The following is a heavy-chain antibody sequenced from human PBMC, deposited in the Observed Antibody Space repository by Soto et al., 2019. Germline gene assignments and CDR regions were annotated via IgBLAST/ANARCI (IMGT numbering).Heavy chain of an antibody. D-gene: IGHD3-22*01. V-gene: IGHV3-11*04. Sequence: GGSLRLSCAASGFTFSDYYMSWIRKAPGKGVEWVSYISSSSSTIYYADSVKGRFTISRDNAKNSLYLQMNSLRAEDTAVYYCAREGDSSGWYNWFDPWGHRTPVPVSS. CDR3: AREGDSSGWYNWFDP. CDR2: ISSSSSTI. CDR1: GFTFSDYY. J-gene: IGHJ5*02.